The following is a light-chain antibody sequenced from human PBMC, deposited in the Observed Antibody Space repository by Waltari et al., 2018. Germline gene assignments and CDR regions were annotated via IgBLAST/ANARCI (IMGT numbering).Light chain of an antibody. Sequence: LSLSPGERVTLSCRASQSVSSSLAWYQQKPGQAPRLLFHDVSNRATGIPARFSVSGSGTDFTLTISSLEAEDFAVYYCQQRSNWPPTFGQGTKVEIK. CDR2: DVS. V-gene: IGKV3-11*01. CDR3: QQRSNWPPT. J-gene: IGKJ1*01. CDR1: QSVSSS.